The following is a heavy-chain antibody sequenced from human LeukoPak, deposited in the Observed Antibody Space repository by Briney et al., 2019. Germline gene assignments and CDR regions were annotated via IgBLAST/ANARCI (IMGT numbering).Heavy chain of an antibody. Sequence: GGSLRLSCAASAFSFSDFGMHWVRQAPGKGLDWVAFIGSNGSNTYYPDSVKGRFTIARDNSKRTVDLQMNSLRAEDTAVYYCVKDVLPDWDFWSGYQNGLDKWGQGTLVILSS. CDR1: AFSFSDFG. CDR2: IGSNGSNT. J-gene: IGHJ4*02. D-gene: IGHD3-3*01. CDR3: VKDVLPDWDFWSGYQNGLDK. V-gene: IGHV3-30*02.